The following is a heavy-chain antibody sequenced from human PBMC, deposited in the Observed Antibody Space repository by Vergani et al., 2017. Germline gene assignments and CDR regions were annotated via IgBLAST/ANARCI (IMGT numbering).Heavy chain of an antibody. D-gene: IGHD3/OR15-3a*01. CDR3: ARLGLWAGAPYFDY. V-gene: IGHV4-31*03. CDR2: IYYSGST. Sequence: QVQLQESGPGLVKPSQTLSLTCTVSGGSITRGGHYWSWIRQHPGKGLDWIGYIYYSGSTYYNPSLKSRVTISVDTSKNQFSLKLSSVTAADTAVYYCARLGLWAGAPYFDYWGQGTLVTVSS. CDR1: GGSITRGGHY. J-gene: IGHJ4*02.